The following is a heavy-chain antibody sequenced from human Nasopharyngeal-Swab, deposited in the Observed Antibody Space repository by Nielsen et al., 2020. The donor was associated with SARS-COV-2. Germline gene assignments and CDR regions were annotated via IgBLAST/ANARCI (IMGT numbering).Heavy chain of an antibody. CDR2: IIPILGIA. J-gene: IGHJ6*02. D-gene: IGHD2-15*01. CDR1: GGTFSSYA. CDR3: ARSIGYCSGGSCYSGSHYYGMDV. Sequence: SVKVSCKASGGTFSSYAISWVRQAPGQGLEWMGRIIPILGIANYAQKFQGRVTITADKFTSTAYMELSSLRSEDTAVYYCARSIGYCSGGSCYSGSHYYGMDVWGQGTTVTVSS. V-gene: IGHV1-69*04.